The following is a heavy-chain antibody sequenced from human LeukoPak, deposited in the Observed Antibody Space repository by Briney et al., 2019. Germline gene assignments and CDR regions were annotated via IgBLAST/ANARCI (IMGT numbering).Heavy chain of an antibody. Sequence: ETGGSLRLSCAASGFTFSDYTMQWVRQAPGKGLEWVALLPPDGSYQYYADSLEGRFTISRDNFKNALYLQINSLRLEDTAVYYCARGLHDRSWYGAHWGQGTLPSVSS. CDR1: GFTFSDYT. J-gene: IGHJ4*02. CDR3: ARGLHDRSWYGAH. CDR2: LPPDGSYQ. V-gene: IGHV3-30*04. D-gene: IGHD6-13*01.